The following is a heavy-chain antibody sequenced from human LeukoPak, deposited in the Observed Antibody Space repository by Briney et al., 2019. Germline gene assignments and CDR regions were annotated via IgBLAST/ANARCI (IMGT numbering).Heavy chain of an antibody. J-gene: IGHJ4*02. CDR3: ATELRWKDH. Sequence: ASVKVSCKASGYTFTNYDINWVQQATGQGIEWMGYMKPNSGNTGYAQKFQGRVTMTRDTFISTAYMELSSLTSEDTAVYYCATELRWKDHWGQGTLLTVSS. D-gene: IGHD4-23*01. V-gene: IGHV1-8*01. CDR2: MKPNSGNT. CDR1: GYTFTNYD.